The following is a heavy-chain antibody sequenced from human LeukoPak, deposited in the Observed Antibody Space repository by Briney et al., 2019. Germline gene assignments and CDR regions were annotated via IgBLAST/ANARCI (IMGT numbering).Heavy chain of an antibody. J-gene: IGHJ4*02. Sequence: PGGSLRLSCAASGFTFSNFWMHWVRQAPGKGLVWVSRINTDGSGTTYADSVKGRFTISRDNAKDTLYLQMNSLRAEDTAVYYCARGGYDPETFDYWGQGTLVTVSS. D-gene: IGHD5-12*01. CDR3: ARGGYDPETFDY. V-gene: IGHV3-74*01. CDR2: INTDGSGT. CDR1: GFTFSNFW.